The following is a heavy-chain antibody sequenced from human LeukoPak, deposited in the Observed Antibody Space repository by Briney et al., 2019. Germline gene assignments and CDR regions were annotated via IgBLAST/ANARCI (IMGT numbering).Heavy chain of an antibody. CDR1: GGTFSSYA. D-gene: IGHD6-19*01. CDR3: AREGAVAGAIYFDY. V-gene: IGHV1-69*04. J-gene: IGHJ4*02. Sequence: SVKVSCKASGGTFSSYAISWVRQAPGQGLEWMGRIIPILGIANYAQKFQGRVTITADKSTSTAYMELSSLRSEDTAVYYCAREGAVAGAIYFDYWGQGTLVTVSS. CDR2: IIPILGIA.